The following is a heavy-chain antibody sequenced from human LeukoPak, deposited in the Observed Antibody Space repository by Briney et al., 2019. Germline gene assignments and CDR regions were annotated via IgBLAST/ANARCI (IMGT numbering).Heavy chain of an antibody. CDR1: GFTFSSYS. J-gene: IGHJ3*02. V-gene: IGHV3-21*01. CDR2: ISSSSSYI. CDR3: ARPYYYDSSGYRDAFDI. Sequence: GGSLRLSCAASGFTFSSYSMNWVRQAPGKGLEWVSSISSSSSYIYYADSVKGRFTISRDNAKNSLYLQMNSLRAEDTAVYYCARPYYYDSSGYRDAFDIWAQGTMVTVSS. D-gene: IGHD3-22*01.